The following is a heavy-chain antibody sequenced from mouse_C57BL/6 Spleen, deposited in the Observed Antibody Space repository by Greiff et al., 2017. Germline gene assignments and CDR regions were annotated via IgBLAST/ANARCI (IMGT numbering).Heavy chain of an antibody. V-gene: IGHV1-15*01. CDR1: GYTFTDYE. CDR3: TREGMTYFDY. J-gene: IGHJ2*01. Sequence: QVQLQQSGAELVRPGASVTLSCKASGYTFTDYEMHWVKQTPVHGLEWIGAIDPETGGTAYNQKFKGKAILTADKSSSTAYMELRSLTSEDSAVYYGTREGMTYFDYWGQGTTLTVSS. D-gene: IGHD2-10*02. CDR2: IDPETGGT.